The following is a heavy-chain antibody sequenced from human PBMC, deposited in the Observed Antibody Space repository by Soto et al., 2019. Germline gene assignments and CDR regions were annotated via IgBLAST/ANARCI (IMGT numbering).Heavy chain of an antibody. CDR3: EDSSGPRTDQAYFDY. D-gene: IGHD3-10*01. V-gene: IGHV3-21*01. CDR1: GFTFSSYS. Sequence: GGSLRLSCAASGFTFSSYSMNWVRQAPGKGLEWVSSISSSSSYIYYADSVKGRFTISRDNAKNSLYLQMNSLRAEDTALYYCEDSSGPRTDQAYFDYWGQGTLVTSPQ. J-gene: IGHJ4*02. CDR2: ISSSSSYI.